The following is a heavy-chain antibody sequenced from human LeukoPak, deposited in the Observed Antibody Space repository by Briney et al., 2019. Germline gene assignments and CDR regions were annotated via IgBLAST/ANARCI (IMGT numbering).Heavy chain of an antibody. CDR1: GASISSYY. Sequence: SETLSLTCSVSGASISSYYYNWIRQSPGKGLEWIGYIYYSGITNYNPSLKSRVTMSLDTSNNQFSLNLNSVTVADTAVYYCASGYGSGWFDAWGQGTLVTASS. D-gene: IGHD3-16*01. V-gene: IGHV4-59*12. CDR3: ASGYGSGWFDA. CDR2: IYYSGIT. J-gene: IGHJ5*02.